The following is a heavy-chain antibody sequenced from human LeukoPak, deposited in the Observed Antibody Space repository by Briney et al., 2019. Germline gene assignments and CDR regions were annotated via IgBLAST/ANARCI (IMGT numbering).Heavy chain of an antibody. J-gene: IGHJ4*02. CDR3: ATALSMVRGVTFDY. V-gene: IGHV4-61*01. Sequence: SETLSLTCTVSGGSVSSGSYYWSWIRQPPGKGLEWIGYIYYSGSTNYNPSLKIRVTISVDTSKNQFSLKLSSVTAADTAVYYCATALSMVRGVTFDYWGQGTLVTVSS. CDR2: IYYSGST. CDR1: GGSVSSGSYY. D-gene: IGHD3-10*01.